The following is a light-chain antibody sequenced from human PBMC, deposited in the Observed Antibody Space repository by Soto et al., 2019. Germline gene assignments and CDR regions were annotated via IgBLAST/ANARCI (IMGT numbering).Light chain of an antibody. Sequence: QSVLTQPPSVSGAPGQRVTISCTGSSSNIGAGYDVHWYQQLPGTAPKHLIYGNSNRPSGVPDRFSGSKSGTSASLAITGLQAEDGADYYCQSYDSSLSALFGGGTKLTVL. V-gene: IGLV1-40*01. CDR1: SSNIGAGYD. CDR2: GNS. J-gene: IGLJ3*02. CDR3: QSYDSSLSAL.